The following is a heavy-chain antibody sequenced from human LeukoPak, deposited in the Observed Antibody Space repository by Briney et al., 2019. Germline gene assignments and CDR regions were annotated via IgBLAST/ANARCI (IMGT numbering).Heavy chain of an antibody. CDR3: ATLIKRIAVAGPGDY. V-gene: IGHV4-39*01. Sequence: SETLSLACTVSGGSISSSSYYWGWIRQPPGKGLEWIGNIYYSGTTYYNPSLQSRVTISVDTSKNPFSLKLSSVTAADTAVYYCATLIKRIAVAGPGDYWGQGILVTVSS. J-gene: IGHJ4*02. CDR1: GGSISSSSYY. CDR2: IYYSGTT. D-gene: IGHD6-19*01.